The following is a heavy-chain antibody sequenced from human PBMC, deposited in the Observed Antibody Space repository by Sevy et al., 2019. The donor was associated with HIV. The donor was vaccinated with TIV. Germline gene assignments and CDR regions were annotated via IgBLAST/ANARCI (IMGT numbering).Heavy chain of an antibody. Sequence: GGSLRLSCAASGFTPSTYGMHWVRQAPGKGLEWVANINQDGSEKKFVGSVKGRFTISRDNAKNSVYLQMNSLTAEDTAVYYCARDRWAKYPEDGFDIWGQGTMVTVSS. V-gene: IGHV3-7*01. J-gene: IGHJ3*02. CDR3: ARDRWAKYPEDGFDI. CDR1: GFTPSTYG. CDR2: INQDGSEK.